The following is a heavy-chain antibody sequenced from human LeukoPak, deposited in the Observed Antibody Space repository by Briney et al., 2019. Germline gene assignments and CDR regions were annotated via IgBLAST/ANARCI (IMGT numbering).Heavy chain of an antibody. CDR2: ISETGTYI. CDR3: ARVYGGFDSHFDF. V-gene: IGHV3-21*01. J-gene: IGHJ4*02. D-gene: IGHD5-12*01. CDR1: GFAFSTYY. Sequence: PGGSLRLSCAASGFAFSTYYMTWVRQAPGKGLEWVSSISETGTYIYYADSLKGRFTISRDNAKNSLYLQMNSLSAEDTAVYYCARVYGGFDSHFDFWGQGTLVTVSS.